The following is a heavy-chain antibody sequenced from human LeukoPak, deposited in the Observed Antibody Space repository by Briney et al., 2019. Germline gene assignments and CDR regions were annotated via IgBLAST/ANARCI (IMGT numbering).Heavy chain of an antibody. CDR3: ARDRGAGIVGAVDY. CDR1: GFTFSSYG. CDR2: IRYDGSNK. J-gene: IGHJ4*02. D-gene: IGHD1-26*01. V-gene: IGHV3-30*02. Sequence: PGGSLRLSCAASGFTFSSYGMHWVRQAPGKGLEWVAFIRYDGSNKYYADSVKGRFTISRDNAKNTLYLQMNSLRAEDTAVYYCARDRGAGIVGAVDYWGQGTLVTVSS.